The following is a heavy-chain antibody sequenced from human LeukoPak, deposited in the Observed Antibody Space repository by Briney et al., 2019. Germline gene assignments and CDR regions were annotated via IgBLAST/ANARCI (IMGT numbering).Heavy chain of an antibody. CDR1: GGSFSGYY. Sequence: SETLSLTCAVYGGSFSGYYWSWVRQPPGKGLEWVGEINHSGSNNYNPSLKSRVTISVDTSKNQFSLKLNSVTAADTAVYYCARGVQDDSSGSHVFDYWGQETLVTVSS. CDR3: ARGVQDDSSGSHVFDY. D-gene: IGHD3-22*01. CDR2: INHSGSN. V-gene: IGHV4-34*01. J-gene: IGHJ4*02.